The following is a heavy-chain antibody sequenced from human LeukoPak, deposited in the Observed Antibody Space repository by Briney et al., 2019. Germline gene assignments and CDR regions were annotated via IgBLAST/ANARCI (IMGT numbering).Heavy chain of an antibody. CDR1: GFTFSSYA. D-gene: IGHD2-15*01. J-gene: IGHJ4*02. Sequence: GGSLRLSCAASGFTFSSYAMTWVRQAPVKGLEWLSVVTDTGGNTYHADSVKGRFTISRDNSKNTVYLEMNSLRVEDTAVYYCAKGTVRSCSGPSCYPLDSWGQGPLVTVSS. V-gene: IGHV3-23*01. CDR2: VTDTGGNT. CDR3: AKGTVRSCSGPSCYPLDS.